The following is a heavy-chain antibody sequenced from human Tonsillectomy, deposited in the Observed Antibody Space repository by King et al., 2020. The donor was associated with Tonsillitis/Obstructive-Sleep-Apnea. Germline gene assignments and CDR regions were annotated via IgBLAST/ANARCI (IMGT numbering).Heavy chain of an antibody. D-gene: IGHD2-15*01. CDR3: ASLPYCSGGSCYSSWYFDL. Sequence: QLVQSGAEVKKPGSSVKVSCKASGGTFSSYAISWVRQAPGQGLEWMGGIIPIFGTANYAQKFQGRVTITADESTSTAYMELSSLRSEDTAVYYYASLPYCSGGSCYSSWYFDLWGRGTLVTVSS. CDR1: GGTFSSYA. J-gene: IGHJ2*01. V-gene: IGHV1-69*01. CDR2: IIPIFGTA.